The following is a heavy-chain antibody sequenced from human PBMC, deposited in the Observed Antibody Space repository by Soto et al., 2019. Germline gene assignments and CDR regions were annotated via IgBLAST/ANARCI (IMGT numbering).Heavy chain of an antibody. CDR2: ISANDVGT. J-gene: IGHJ4*02. CDR3: TKAKNDYNWDNRPPFDY. V-gene: IGHV3-23*01. D-gene: IGHD1-20*01. CDR1: GFTLRNYA. Sequence: GGSLRLSCEASGFTLRNYAMTWIRQAPGKGLEWVSLISANDVGTYYAESVKTRFTISTDQSRNTVYLQMDSLRADDTAIYYCTKAKNDYNWDNRPPFDYWGQGTLVTVSS.